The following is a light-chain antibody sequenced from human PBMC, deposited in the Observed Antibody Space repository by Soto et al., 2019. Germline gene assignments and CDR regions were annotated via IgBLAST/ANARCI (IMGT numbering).Light chain of an antibody. Sequence: EVGLTQSPGTLSLSPGERATLSCRASQSVSSTFLSWLQQKPGQVHRLLIYGASRRATGIPDRFSGSGSGTDFNLTISRLEPEDFAVYYCQQFDSSPYTFGQGTKLEIK. J-gene: IGKJ2*01. CDR3: QQFDSSPYT. CDR2: GAS. CDR1: QSVSSTF. V-gene: IGKV3-20*01.